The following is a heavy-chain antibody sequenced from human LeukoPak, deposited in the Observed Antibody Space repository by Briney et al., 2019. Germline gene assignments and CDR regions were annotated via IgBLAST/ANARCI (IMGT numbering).Heavy chain of an antibody. Sequence: GGSLRLSCAASGFTFSSYAMGWVRQAPGKGLEWVSAISGSGGSTYYADSVKGRFTISRDNSKNTLYLQMNSLRAEDTAVYYCAKDYGDYVFYFDYWGQGTLVTVSS. J-gene: IGHJ4*02. CDR2: ISGSGGST. CDR3: AKDYGDYVFYFDY. V-gene: IGHV3-23*01. CDR1: GFTFSSYA. D-gene: IGHD4-17*01.